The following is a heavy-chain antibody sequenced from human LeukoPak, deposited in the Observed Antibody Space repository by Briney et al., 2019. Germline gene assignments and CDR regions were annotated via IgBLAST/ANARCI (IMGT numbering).Heavy chain of an antibody. CDR2: ISAYNGNT. CDR1: GYTFTSYG. J-gene: IGHJ6*02. D-gene: IGHD2-21*02. CDR3: ARAGLAYCGGDCPNYYYGMDV. V-gene: IGHV1-18*01. Sequence: GASVKVSCKASGYTFTSYGISWVRQAPGQGLEWMGWISAYNGNTNYAQKLQGRVTMTTDTSTSTAYMELRSLRSDDTAVYYCARAGLAYCGGDCPNYYYGMDVWGQGTTVTVSS.